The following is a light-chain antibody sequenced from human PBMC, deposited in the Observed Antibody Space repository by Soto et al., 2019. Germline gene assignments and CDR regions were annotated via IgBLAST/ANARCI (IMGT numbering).Light chain of an antibody. J-gene: IGKJ5*01. CDR3: QQRSNAIT. CDR1: QSVLYSSNNKNY. V-gene: IGKV4-1*01. Sequence: DLLLTPSPYSLSVSLGERATINCKSSQSVLYSSNNKNYLAWYQQKPGQPPKLLIYWASTRESGVPDRFSGSGSGTDFTLTISSLEPEDFAVYYCQQRSNAITFGQGTRLEIK. CDR2: WAS.